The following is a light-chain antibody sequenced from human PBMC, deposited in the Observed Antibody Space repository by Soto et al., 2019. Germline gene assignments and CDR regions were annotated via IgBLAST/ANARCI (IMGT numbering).Light chain of an antibody. CDR3: QQYGNAPLA. V-gene: IGKV3-20*01. Sequence: EIVLTQSPATLSLSPWERATLSCRASQSVSSFLAWYHQRPGRAPRLLIYGASSRATDIPDRFSGSGSGTDFTLTISRLEPEDFGVYYCQQYGNAPLAFGGGTKVDIK. CDR1: QSVSSF. CDR2: GAS. J-gene: IGKJ4*01.